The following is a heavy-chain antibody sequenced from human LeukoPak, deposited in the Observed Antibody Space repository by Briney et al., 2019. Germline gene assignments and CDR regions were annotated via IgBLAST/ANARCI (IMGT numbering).Heavy chain of an antibody. V-gene: IGHV3-9*01. CDR3: AKDYCGGDCYSGWYFDL. J-gene: IGHJ2*01. D-gene: IGHD2-21*02. CDR2: ISYNSDTI. CDR1: GFTFDDYA. Sequence: PGGSLRLSYAASGFTFDDYAMHWVRQAPGKGLEWLSGISYNSDTIAYADSVKGRFTISRDNAKNSMYLQMNSLRAEDTALYYCAKDYCGGDCYSGWYFDLWGRGTLVTVSS.